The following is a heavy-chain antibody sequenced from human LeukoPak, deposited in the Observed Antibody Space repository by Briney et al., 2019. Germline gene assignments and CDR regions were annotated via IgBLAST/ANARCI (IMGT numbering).Heavy chain of an antibody. CDR3: ATASSGWYGVDY. Sequence: ASVKVSCKVSGYTLTELSMHWVRQAPGKGLEWVGGFDPEDGETIYAQKFQGRVTMTEDTSTDTAYMELSSLRSEDTAVYYCATASSGWYGVDYWGQGTLVTVSS. CDR2: FDPEDGET. D-gene: IGHD6-19*01. CDR1: GYTLTELS. J-gene: IGHJ4*02. V-gene: IGHV1-24*01.